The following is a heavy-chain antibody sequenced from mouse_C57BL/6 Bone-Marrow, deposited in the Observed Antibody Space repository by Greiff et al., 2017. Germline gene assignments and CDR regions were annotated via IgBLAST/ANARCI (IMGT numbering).Heavy chain of an antibody. J-gene: IGHJ1*03. CDR3: ARLEFDGSSGDWYFDV. CDR1: GYTFTSYD. CDR2: IYPRDGST. D-gene: IGHD1-1*01. V-gene: IGHV1-85*01. Sequence: QVQLQQSGPELVKPGASVKLSCKASGYTFTSYDLNWVKQRPGQGLEWIGWIYPRDGSTKYNEKFKGTATLTVDTSSRPAYMEINRRTSADSAVYFCARLEFDGSSGDWYFDVWGTGTTVTVSS.